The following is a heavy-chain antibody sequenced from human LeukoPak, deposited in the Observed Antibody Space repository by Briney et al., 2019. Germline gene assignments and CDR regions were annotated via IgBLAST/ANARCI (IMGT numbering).Heavy chain of an antibody. Sequence: GGSLRLSCAASGFTFSSYSMNWVRQAPGKGLEWVSSISSSSSYIYYADSVKGRFTISRDNAKNSLYLQMNSLGAEDTAVYYCARALVSGLTYYYDSSGYAFGYWGQGTLVTVSS. CDR3: ARALVSGLTYYYDSSGYAFGY. CDR1: GFTFSSYS. CDR2: ISSSSSYI. D-gene: IGHD3-22*01. J-gene: IGHJ4*02. V-gene: IGHV3-21*01.